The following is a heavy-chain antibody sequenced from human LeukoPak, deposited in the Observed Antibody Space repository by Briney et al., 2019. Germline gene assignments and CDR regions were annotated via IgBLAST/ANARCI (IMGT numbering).Heavy chain of an antibody. CDR2: ISSSSSYI. CDR3: ARYTSGWFDY. V-gene: IGHV3-21*01. D-gene: IGHD6-19*01. Sequence: PGGSLRLSCAASGFNFDNYNMNWVRQAQGKGLEWDSSISSSSSYIYDADSVKGRFTISRDNAKNSLYLQMNSLRAEDTAVYYCARYTSGWFDYWGQGTLVTVSS. J-gene: IGHJ5*01. CDR1: GFNFDNYN.